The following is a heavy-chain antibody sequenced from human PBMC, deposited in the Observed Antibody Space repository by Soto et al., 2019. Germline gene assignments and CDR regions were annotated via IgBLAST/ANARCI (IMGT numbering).Heavy chain of an antibody. CDR1: GGSISSYY. CDR3: ARRYGYYFVY. Sequence: SETLSLTCTVSGGSISSYYWSWIRQPPGKGLEWIGYIYYSGSTNYNPSLKSRVTISVDTSKNQLSLKLSSVTAADTAVYYCARRYGYYFVYWGQGTLVTVS. D-gene: IGHD4-17*01. V-gene: IGHV4-59*08. J-gene: IGHJ4*02. CDR2: IYYSGST.